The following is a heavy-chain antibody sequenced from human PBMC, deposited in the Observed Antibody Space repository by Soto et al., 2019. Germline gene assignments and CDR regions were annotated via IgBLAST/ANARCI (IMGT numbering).Heavy chain of an antibody. Sequence: SGGSLRLSCAASGFIVSSSYMNWVRQAPGKGLEWVSVIYSGGSTYYADSVQGRFTISRDNSKNTLYLQMNSLRAEDTAVYYCARERLVTTHPTYFDYWGQGTLVTVSS. V-gene: IGHV3-53*01. CDR3: ARERLVTTHPTYFDY. CDR2: IYSGGST. D-gene: IGHD4-17*01. J-gene: IGHJ4*02. CDR1: GFIVSSSY.